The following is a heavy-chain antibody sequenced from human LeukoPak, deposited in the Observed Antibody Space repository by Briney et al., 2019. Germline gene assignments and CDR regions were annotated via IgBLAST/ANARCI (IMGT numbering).Heavy chain of an antibody. J-gene: IGHJ4*02. CDR3: ARDRVYIAVAGTSLGY. V-gene: IGHV1-2*02. CDR2: INPNSGGT. CDR1: GYTFTGYY. D-gene: IGHD6-19*01. Sequence: ASVKVSCKASGYTFTGYYMHWVRQAPGQGLEWMGWINPNSGGTNYAQKFQGRVTMTRDTSISTAYMELSRLRSEDTAVYYCARDRVYIAVAGTSLGYWGQGTLVTVSS.